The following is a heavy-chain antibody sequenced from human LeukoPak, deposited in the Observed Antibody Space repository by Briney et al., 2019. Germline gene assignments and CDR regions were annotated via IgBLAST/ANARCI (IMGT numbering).Heavy chain of an antibody. CDR1: GYAFTGYY. J-gene: IGHJ4*02. D-gene: IGHD3-3*01. V-gene: IGHV1-18*04. CDR2: ISAYNGNT. CDR3: ARGSFLIPFGY. Sequence: ASVKVSCKASGYAFTGYYMHWVRQAPGQGLEWMGWISAYNGNTNYAQKLQGRVTMTTDTSTSTAYMELRSLRSDDTAVYYCARGSFLIPFGYWGQGALVTVSS.